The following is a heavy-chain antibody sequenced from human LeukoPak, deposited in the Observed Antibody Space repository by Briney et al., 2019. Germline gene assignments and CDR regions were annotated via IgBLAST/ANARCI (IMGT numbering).Heavy chain of an antibody. V-gene: IGHV4-59*01. D-gene: IGHD6-19*01. CDR2: IYYSGST. CDR3: ARGTVADIFTPFDY. Sequence: SETLSLTCNVSGGSISSNYWSWIRQPPGKGLEWIGYIYYSGSTNYNPSLKSRVTISVDTSKNQFSLKLSSVTAADTAVYYCARGTVADIFTPFDYWGQGTLVTVSS. CDR1: GGSISSNY. J-gene: IGHJ4*02.